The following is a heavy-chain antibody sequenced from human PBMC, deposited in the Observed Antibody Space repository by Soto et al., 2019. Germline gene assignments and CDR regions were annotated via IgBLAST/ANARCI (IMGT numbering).Heavy chain of an antibody. D-gene: IGHD3-16*01. Sequence: PSETLSLTCTVSGGSISSYYWSWIRQPPGKGLEWIGYIYYSGSTNYNPSLKSRVTISVDTSKNQFPLKLSSVTAADTAVYYCARSYYDYIWGSYRYPNWFDPCGQRTLVTVSS. J-gene: IGHJ5*02. CDR3: ARSYYDYIWGSYRYPNWFDP. CDR1: GGSISSYY. V-gene: IGHV4-59*08. CDR2: IYYSGST.